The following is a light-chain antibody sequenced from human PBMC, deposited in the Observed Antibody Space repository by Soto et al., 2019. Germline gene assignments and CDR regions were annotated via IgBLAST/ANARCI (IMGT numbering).Light chain of an antibody. CDR3: CSYAGSYSWV. Sequence: QSALTQPRSVSGSPGQSVTISCTGTSSHVGGYNYVSWYQQHPGKAPKLMIYDVSKRPSGVPDRFSGSKSGNTASLTISGLQAEDEADYYCCSYAGSYSWVFGGGTKVTVL. CDR2: DVS. J-gene: IGLJ3*02. CDR1: SSHVGGYNY. V-gene: IGLV2-11*01.